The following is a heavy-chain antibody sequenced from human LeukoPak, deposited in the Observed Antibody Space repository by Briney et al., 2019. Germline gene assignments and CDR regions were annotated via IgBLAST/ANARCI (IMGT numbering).Heavy chain of an antibody. J-gene: IGHJ5*02. V-gene: IGHV4-34*01. CDR2: INHSGST. CDR1: GGSFSGYY. Sequence: PSETLSLTCAVYGGSFSGYYWSWIRQPPGKGLEWFGEINHSGSTNYNPSLKSRATISVDTSKNQFSLKLSSVTAADTAVYYCARGLGYCSSTSCSYNWFDPWGQGTLVTVSS. CDR3: ARGLGYCSSTSCSYNWFDP. D-gene: IGHD2-2*01.